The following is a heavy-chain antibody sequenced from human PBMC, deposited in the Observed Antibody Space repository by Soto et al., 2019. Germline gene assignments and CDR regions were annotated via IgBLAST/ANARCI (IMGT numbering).Heavy chain of an antibody. CDR1: GFTFSSYG. J-gene: IGHJ2*01. CDR2: ISYDGSNK. D-gene: IGHD3-16*01. CDR3: ARSRGTRAPEGYFDL. Sequence: QVQLVESGGGVVQPGRSLRLSCAASGFTFSSYGMHWVRQAPGKGLGWVAVISYDGSNKYYADSVKGRFTISRDNSKNTLYLQMNSLRAEDTAVYYCARSRGTRAPEGYFDLWGRGTLVTVSS. V-gene: IGHV3-30*03.